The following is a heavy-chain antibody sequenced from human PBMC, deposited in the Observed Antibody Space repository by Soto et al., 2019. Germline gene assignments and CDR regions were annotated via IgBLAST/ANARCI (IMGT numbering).Heavy chain of an antibody. CDR2: ISGSGAST. V-gene: IGHV3-23*01. CDR3: AKRISRQIYGAAKGDFDV. D-gene: IGHD3-3*01. CDR1: GFTFSNYA. J-gene: IGHJ3*01. Sequence: GGSLRLSCTASGFTFSNYAMTWARQAPGKGLEWVSIISGSGASTSYADSVKGRFTISRDNSQNTVYLEMNSLRAEDTAVYFCAKRISRQIYGAAKGDFDVWGLGTMVTVSS.